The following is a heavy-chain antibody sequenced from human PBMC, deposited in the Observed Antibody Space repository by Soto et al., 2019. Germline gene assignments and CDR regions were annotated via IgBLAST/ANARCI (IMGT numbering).Heavy chain of an antibody. CDR1: VFSFSSYG. J-gene: IGHJ4*02. V-gene: IGHV3-30*03. D-gene: IGHD2-15*01. CDR2: ISYDGSNK. CDR3: AGGQYYFDY. Sequence: QVQLVESGGGVVQPGRSLRLSCAASVFSFSSYGMHWVRQAPGKGLEWVAHISYDGSNKHYTDSVKGRFTISRDNSKNMLYLQMSSLRAEDTAVYYCAGGQYYFDYCGQGTRVSVSS.